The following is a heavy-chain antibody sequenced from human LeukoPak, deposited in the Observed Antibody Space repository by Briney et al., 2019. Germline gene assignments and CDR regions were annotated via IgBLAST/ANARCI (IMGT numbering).Heavy chain of an antibody. CDR1: GFTFSSYA. J-gene: IGHJ3*02. D-gene: IGHD3-22*01. CDR3: AKLTELHYYDSSGYPASDI. Sequence: GGSLRLSCAASGFTFSSYAMHWVRQAPGKGLEWVAVISYDGSNEYYADSVKGRFTISRDNSKNTLYLQMNSLRAEDTAVYYCAKLTELHYYDSSGYPASDIWGQGTMVTVSS. V-gene: IGHV3-30-3*01. CDR2: ISYDGSNE.